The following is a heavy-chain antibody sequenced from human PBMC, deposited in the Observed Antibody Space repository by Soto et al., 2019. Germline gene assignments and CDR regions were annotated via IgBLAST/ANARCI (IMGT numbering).Heavy chain of an antibody. V-gene: IGHV4-59*01. CDR3: ARGYDSSGYDDAFDI. CDR1: GGSISSYY. CDR2: IYYSGST. Sequence: PSETLSLTCTVSGGSISSYYWSWIRQPPGKGLEWIGYIYYSGSTNYNPSLKSRVTISVDTSKNQFSLKLSSVTAADTAVYYCARGYDSSGYDDAFDIWGQGTMVTVSS. D-gene: IGHD3-22*01. J-gene: IGHJ3*02.